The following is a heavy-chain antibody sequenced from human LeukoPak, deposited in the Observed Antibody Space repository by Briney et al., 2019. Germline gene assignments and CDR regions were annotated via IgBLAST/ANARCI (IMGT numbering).Heavy chain of an antibody. J-gene: IGHJ4*02. Sequence: SETLSLTCTVSGGSISSYYWSWIRQPAGKGLEWIGRIYTSGSTNYNPSPKSRVTMSVDTSKNQFSLKLSSVTAADTAVYYCAREGADGDYSDYWGQGTLVTVSS. D-gene: IGHD4-17*01. CDR3: AREGADGDYSDY. CDR2: IYTSGST. CDR1: GGSISSYY. V-gene: IGHV4-4*07.